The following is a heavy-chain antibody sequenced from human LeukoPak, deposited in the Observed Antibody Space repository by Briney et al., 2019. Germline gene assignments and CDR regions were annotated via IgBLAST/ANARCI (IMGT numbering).Heavy chain of an antibody. CDR1: GFTFSSYG. D-gene: IGHD2-15*01. V-gene: IGHV3-23*01. CDR2: ISGSGGGT. J-gene: IGHJ4*02. CDR3: AKSQSPFVLVVAAITPEY. Sequence: GGTLRLSCAASGFTFSSYGMSWVRQAPGKGLEWVSAISGSGGGTYYADPAKGRFTISRDNSKNTLYLQMNSLRAEDTAVYYCAKSQSPFVLVVAAITPEYWGQGTLVTVSS.